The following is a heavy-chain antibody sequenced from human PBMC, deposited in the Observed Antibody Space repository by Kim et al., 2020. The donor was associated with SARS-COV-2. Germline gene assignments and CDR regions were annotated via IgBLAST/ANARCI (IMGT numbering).Heavy chain of an antibody. Sequence: GGSLRLSCAASGFTFGSYAMHWVRQAPGKGLEWVAVISYDGSNKYYADSVKGRFTISRDNSKNTLYLQMNSLRAEDTAVYYCARGGSGYYYPFDYWGQGTLVTVSS. J-gene: IGHJ4*02. V-gene: IGHV3-30*04. CDR1: GFTFGSYA. CDR3: ARGGSGYYYPFDY. D-gene: IGHD3-22*01. CDR2: ISYDGSNK.